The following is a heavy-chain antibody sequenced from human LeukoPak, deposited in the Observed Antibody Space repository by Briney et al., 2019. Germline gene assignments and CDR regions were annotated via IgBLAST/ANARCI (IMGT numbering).Heavy chain of an antibody. CDR2: IYTSGST. V-gene: IGHV4-4*07. D-gene: IGHD1-14*01. J-gene: IGHJ6*03. Sequence: SETLSLTCTVSGGSISSYYWSWIRQPAGKGLEWIGRIYTSGSTNYNPSRKRRVTISVDKCKNKFSLKLSSVTAPDTAVYYCARDAHPGFSYYYYYMDVWGKGTTVTVSS. CDR1: GGSISSYY. CDR3: ARDAHPGFSYYYYYMDV.